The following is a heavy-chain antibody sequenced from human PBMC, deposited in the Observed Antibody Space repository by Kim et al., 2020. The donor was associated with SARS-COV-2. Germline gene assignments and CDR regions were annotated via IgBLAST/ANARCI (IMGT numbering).Heavy chain of an antibody. D-gene: IGHD2-15*01. V-gene: IGHV1-69*06. CDR1: GGTFSSYA. J-gene: IGHJ5*02. CDR2: IIPIFGTA. Sequence: SVKVSCKASGGTFSSYAISWVRQAPGQGLEWMGGIIPIFGTANYAQKFQGRVTITADKSTSTAYMELSSLRSEDTAVYYCARDPERYGGFNWFDPWGQGTLVTVSS. CDR3: ARDPERYGGFNWFDP.